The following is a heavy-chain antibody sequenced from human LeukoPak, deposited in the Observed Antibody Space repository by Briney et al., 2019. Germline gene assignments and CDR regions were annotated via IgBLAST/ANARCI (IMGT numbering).Heavy chain of an antibody. D-gene: IGHD3-10*01. CDR1: GGSISSYY. V-gene: IGHV4-59*12. J-gene: IGHJ4*02. Sequence: SETLSLTCTVSGGSISSYYWSWIRQPPEKGLEFIGYIYYSGNTNYNPSLKSRVTISVDTPKNQFSLRLSSVTAADTAVYYCGRIDTSCYNGYSFDYWGQGTLVTVSS. CDR3: GRIDTSCYNGYSFDY. CDR2: IYYSGNT.